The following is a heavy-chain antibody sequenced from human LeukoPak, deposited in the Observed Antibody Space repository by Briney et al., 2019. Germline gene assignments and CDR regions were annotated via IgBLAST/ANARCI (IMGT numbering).Heavy chain of an antibody. V-gene: IGHV4-59*01. CDR1: GGSISSYY. CDR3: ARETIYATNWFDP. Sequence: SETLSLTCTVSGGSISSYYWSWIRQPPGKGLEWIGYIYYSGSTNYNPSLKSRVTISVDTSKNQFSLKLSSVTAADTAVYYCARETIYATNWFDPWGQGTLVIVSS. CDR2: IYYSGST. J-gene: IGHJ5*02. D-gene: IGHD3-16*01.